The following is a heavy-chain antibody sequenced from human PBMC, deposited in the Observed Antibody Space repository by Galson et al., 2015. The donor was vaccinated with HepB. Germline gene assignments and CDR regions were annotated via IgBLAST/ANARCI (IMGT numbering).Heavy chain of an antibody. CDR3: ARAPGVGAFDV. Sequence: SEFMFSRYDMHWVRQAPGQGLEWMGIINPSGDSTSYTQKFQGRVTMTRDTSTSTVYMEMSSLRSEDTAVYYCARAPGVGAFDVWGQGTMVTVSS. CDR2: INPSGDST. D-gene: IGHD7-27*01. CDR1: EFMFSRYD. V-gene: IGHV1-46*03. J-gene: IGHJ3*01.